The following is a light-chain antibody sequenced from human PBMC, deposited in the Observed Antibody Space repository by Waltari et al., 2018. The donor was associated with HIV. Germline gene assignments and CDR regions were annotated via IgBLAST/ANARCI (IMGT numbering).Light chain of an antibody. V-gene: IGLV2-23*02. Sequence: QSALTQPASVSGSPGQSITLSCTGTTSYNPVPWYHHPPGKAPKLLIYDVSERPSGVSNRFSGSKSGNTASLTISGLQAEDEADYYCCSYAGSSTLVFGGGTKLTVL. CDR2: DVS. CDR1: TSYNP. J-gene: IGLJ2*01. CDR3: CSYAGSSTLV.